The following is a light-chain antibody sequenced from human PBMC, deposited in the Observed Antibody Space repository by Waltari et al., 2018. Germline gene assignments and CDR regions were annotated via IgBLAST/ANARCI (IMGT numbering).Light chain of an antibody. V-gene: IGKV4-1*01. CDR2: WAS. CDR1: QSLFYSPNNKNF. Sequence: DTVLTQSPDSLAVSLGERATINCKSSQSLFYSPNNKNFLAWYQQKSGQPPKLLIYWASTRESGVPDRFSGSESGTDFTLTISSLQAEDVGVYYCQQYSTFPVTFGQGTKVEIK. J-gene: IGKJ1*01. CDR3: QQYSTFPVT.